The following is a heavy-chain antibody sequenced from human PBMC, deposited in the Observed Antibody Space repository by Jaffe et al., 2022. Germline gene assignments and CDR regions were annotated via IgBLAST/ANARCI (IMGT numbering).Heavy chain of an antibody. V-gene: IGHV4-34*01. J-gene: IGHJ4*02. CDR2: INHSGST. CDR1: GGSFSGYY. D-gene: IGHD5-12*01. CDR3: ARAARGIVAPRRRFDY. Sequence: QVQLQQWGAGLLKPSETLSLTCAVYGGSFSGYYWSWIRQPPGKGLEWIGEINHSGSTNYNPSLKSRVTISVDTSKNQFSLKLSSVTAADTAVYYCARAARGIVAPRRRFDYWGQGTLVTVSS.